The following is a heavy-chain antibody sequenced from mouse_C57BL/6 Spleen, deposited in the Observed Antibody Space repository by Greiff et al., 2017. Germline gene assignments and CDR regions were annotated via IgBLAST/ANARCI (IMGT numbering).Heavy chain of an antibody. J-gene: IGHJ3*01. CDR2: IYPGDGDT. CDR3: ARKDALITTEFAY. Sequence: QVQLQQSGAELVKPGASVKISCKASGYAFSSYWMNWVKQRPGKGLEWIGQIYPGDGDTNYNGKFKGKATMTADKSSSTAYMQLSSLTSEDSAVYFCARKDALITTEFAYWGQGTLFTVSA. V-gene: IGHV1-80*01. CDR1: GYAFSSYW. D-gene: IGHD1-1*01.